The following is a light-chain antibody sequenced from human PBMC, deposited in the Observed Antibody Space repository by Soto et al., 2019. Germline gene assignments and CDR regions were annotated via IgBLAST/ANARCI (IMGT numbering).Light chain of an antibody. J-gene: IGKJ5*01. CDR2: GAS. CDR3: QQHGTSPIT. V-gene: IGKV3-20*01. Sequence: EFVLTQSPDTRSLSPGESATLSCRASQTVIRNYLAWHPQKPGQXPRLLVYGASSRATGIPDRFSGSGSGTDFTLTISRLQPEDFAVDYCQQHGTSPITFGQGTRLEIK. CDR1: QTVIRNY.